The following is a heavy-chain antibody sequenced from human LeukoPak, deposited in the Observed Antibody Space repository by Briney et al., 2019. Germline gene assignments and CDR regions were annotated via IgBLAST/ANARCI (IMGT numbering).Heavy chain of an antibody. J-gene: IGHJ4*02. CDR3: TRELWPYDSSGFQIFPFDY. Sequence: GGSLRLSCTASGFTFGDYAMSWFRQAPGKGLEWVGFIRSKAYGGTTEYAASVKGRFTISRDDSKSIAYLQMNSLKTEDTAVYYCTRELWPYDSSGFQIFPFDYWGQGTLVTVSS. CDR1: GFTFGDYA. V-gene: IGHV3-49*03. CDR2: IRSKAYGGTT. D-gene: IGHD3-22*01.